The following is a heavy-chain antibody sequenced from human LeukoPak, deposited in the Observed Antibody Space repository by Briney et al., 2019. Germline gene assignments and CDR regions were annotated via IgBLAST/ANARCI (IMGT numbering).Heavy chain of an antibody. Sequence: SETLSLICTVAGGSISSHYWSWIRQPPGMGLEWIGYIYYRGSTNYNPSLNSRVTISVDTSKNQFSLNLTSMTAGDTAVYYCARGYCSSTSCYRNWFDPWGQGTLVTVSS. CDR1: GGSISSHY. D-gene: IGHD2-2*01. CDR2: IYYRGST. J-gene: IGHJ5*02. CDR3: ARGYCSSTSCYRNWFDP. V-gene: IGHV4-59*11.